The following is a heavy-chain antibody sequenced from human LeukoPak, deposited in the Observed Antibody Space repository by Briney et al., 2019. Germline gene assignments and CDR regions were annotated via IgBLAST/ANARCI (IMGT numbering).Heavy chain of an antibody. D-gene: IGHD6-19*01. Sequence: SETLSLTCTVSGGSISYYYWSWIRQPAGKGLEWIGRIYSSGSTNYNPSLESRVTMSVDTSKNQFSLKLRSVTAADTAVYFCARVGLAVAGAPFDYWGQGTLVTVSS. V-gene: IGHV4-4*07. CDR3: ARVGLAVAGAPFDY. J-gene: IGHJ4*02. CDR2: IYSSGST. CDR1: GGSISYYY.